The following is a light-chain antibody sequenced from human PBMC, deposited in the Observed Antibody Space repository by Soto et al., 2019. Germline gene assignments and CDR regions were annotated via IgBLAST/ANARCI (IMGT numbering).Light chain of an antibody. CDR1: KSDIGVYDF. J-gene: IGLJ1*01. CDR2: EVV. V-gene: IGLV2-8*01. CDR3: KSYAGSNTYV. Sequence: SALTQPPSASGSPGQSVTISCTGTKSDIGVYDFVSWYQHHPGKAPRLIIYEVVQRPSGVPDRFSGSKSGNTASLTVSGLQAADEADYFCKSYAGSNTYVFGSGTKLNV.